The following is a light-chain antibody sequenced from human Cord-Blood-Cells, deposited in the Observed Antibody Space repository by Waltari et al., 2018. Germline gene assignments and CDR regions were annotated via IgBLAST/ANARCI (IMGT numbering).Light chain of an antibody. Sequence: SALTQPRSVSGSPGQSVTISCTGTSSDVGGYNYVSWYQQHPGKAPKLMIYDVSKRPSGVPDLFSGSKSGNTASLTISGLQAEDEADYYCCSYAGSYNYVFGTGTKVTVL. J-gene: IGLJ1*01. CDR3: CSYAGSYNYV. CDR1: SSDVGGYNY. CDR2: DVS. V-gene: IGLV2-11*01.